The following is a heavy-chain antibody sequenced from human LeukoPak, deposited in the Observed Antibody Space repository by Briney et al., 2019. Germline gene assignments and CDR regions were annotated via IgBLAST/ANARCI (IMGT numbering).Heavy chain of an antibody. CDR1: GYTFTSYY. CDR3: ARYSYGFDY. D-gene: IGHD5-18*01. Sequence: ASVTVSCKASGYTFTSYYMHWVRQAPGQGLEWMGFINPSGGSTSYAQKFQGRVTMTRDTSTSTAYMELSSLRSEDTAVFYCARYSYGFDYWGQGALVTVSS. V-gene: IGHV1-46*01. J-gene: IGHJ4*02. CDR2: INPSGGST.